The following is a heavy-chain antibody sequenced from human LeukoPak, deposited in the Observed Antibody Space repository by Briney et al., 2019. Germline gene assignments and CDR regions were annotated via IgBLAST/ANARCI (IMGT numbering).Heavy chain of an antibody. CDR3: ARTYGSGSIHYYMDV. J-gene: IGHJ6*03. Sequence: PSETLSLTCAVYGGSFSGYYWSWIRQPPGKGLEWIGEINHSGSTNYNPSLKSRVTISVDTSKNQFSLKLSPVTAADTAVYYCARTYGSGSIHYYMDVWGKGTTVTISS. CDR1: GGSFSGYY. D-gene: IGHD3-10*01. CDR2: INHSGST. V-gene: IGHV4-34*01.